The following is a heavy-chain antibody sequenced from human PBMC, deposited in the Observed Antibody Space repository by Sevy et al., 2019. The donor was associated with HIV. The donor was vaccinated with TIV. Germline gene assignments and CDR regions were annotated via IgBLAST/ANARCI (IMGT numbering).Heavy chain of an antibody. D-gene: IGHD4-17*01. V-gene: IGHV1-18*04. CDR2: IGAYDGNT. Sequence: ASVKVSCKASGYSFNTYGISWVRQAPGQGLEWMGWIGAYDGNTKYAQKFEGRVTVTKDTSTNTGYLEVRSLRSDDTAVYYCVREYGDVYYGMDVWGQGTTVTVSS. CDR1: GYSFNTYG. CDR3: VREYGDVYYGMDV. J-gene: IGHJ6*02.